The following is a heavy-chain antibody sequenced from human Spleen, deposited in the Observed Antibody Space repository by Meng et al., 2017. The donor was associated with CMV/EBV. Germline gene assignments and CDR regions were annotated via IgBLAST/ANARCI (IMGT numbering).Heavy chain of an antibody. V-gene: IGHV6-1*01. J-gene: IGHJ4*02. CDR2: TYYRSKWYN. CDR1: GDSVSSNSAA. CDR3: ARSSRRHIVVVPAAKYYFDY. Sequence: SQTLSLTCAISGDSVSSNSAAWNWIRQSPSRGLEWLGRTYYRSKWYNDYAVSVKSRITINPDTSKNQFSLQLNSVTPEDTAVYYCARSSRRHIVVVPAAKYYFDYWGQGTLVTVSS. D-gene: IGHD2-2*01.